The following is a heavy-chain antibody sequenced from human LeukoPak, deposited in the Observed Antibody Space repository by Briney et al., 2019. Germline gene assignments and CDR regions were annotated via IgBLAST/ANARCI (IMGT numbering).Heavy chain of an antibody. Sequence: GGSLRLSCVASGFILSTSEMNWVRQAPGKGLEWVSFIASDSTIYYADSVRGRFTLSRDNAKNTLYLQMNSLRAEDTAVYYCARQNRKDYYDSSGYYQDNWFDPWGQGTLVTVSS. V-gene: IGHV3-48*03. CDR3: ARQNRKDYYDSSGYYQDNWFDP. J-gene: IGHJ5*02. CDR1: GFILSTSE. D-gene: IGHD3-22*01. CDR2: IASDSTI.